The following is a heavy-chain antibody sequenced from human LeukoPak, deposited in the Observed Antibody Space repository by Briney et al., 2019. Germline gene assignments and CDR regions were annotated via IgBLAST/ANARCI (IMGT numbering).Heavy chain of an antibody. V-gene: IGHV4-4*02. CDR1: GGSISSSNW. CDR2: IYHSGST. Sequence: SGTLSLTCAVFGGSISSSNWWSWVRQPPGKGLEWIGEIYHSGSTNYNPSLKSRVTISVDKSKNQFSLKLSSVTAADTAVYYCARMGAYYYDSSGYYYGPFDYWGQGTLVTVSS. J-gene: IGHJ4*02. D-gene: IGHD3-22*01. CDR3: ARMGAYYYDSSGYYYGPFDY.